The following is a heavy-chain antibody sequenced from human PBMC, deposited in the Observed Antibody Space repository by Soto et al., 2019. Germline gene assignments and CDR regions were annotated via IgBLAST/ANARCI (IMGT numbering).Heavy chain of an antibody. D-gene: IGHD6-13*01. V-gene: IGHV3-33*01. CDR1: GFTFSSYG. Sequence: GGSLRLSCAASGFTFSSYGMHWVRQAPGKGLEWVAVIWYDGSNKYYADSVKGRFTISRDNSKNTLYLQMNSLRAEDTAVYYCARGAPRGSSSDFDYWGQGTLVTVSS. CDR2: IWYDGSNK. CDR3: ARGAPRGSSSDFDY. J-gene: IGHJ4*02.